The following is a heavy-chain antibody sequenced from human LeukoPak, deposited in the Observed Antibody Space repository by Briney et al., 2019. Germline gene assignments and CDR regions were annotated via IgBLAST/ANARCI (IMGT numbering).Heavy chain of an antibody. V-gene: IGHV4-59*08. CDR2: IYYSGST. J-gene: IGHJ4*02. D-gene: IGHD6-13*01. CDR1: GGSISSYY. Sequence: SETLSLTCTVSGGSISSYYWSWIRQPPGKGLEWIGYIYYSGSTNYNPSLKSRVTISVDTSKNQFSLKLSSVTAADTAVYYCAKRGIAAAGYDYWGQGTLVTVSS. CDR3: AKRGIAAAGYDY.